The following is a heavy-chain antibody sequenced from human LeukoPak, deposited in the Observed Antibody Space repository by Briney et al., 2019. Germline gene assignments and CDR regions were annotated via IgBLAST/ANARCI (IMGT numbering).Heavy chain of an antibody. V-gene: IGHV1-18*01. CDR3: ARVHLNSDYLPMEYYGMDV. D-gene: IGHD4-11*01. CDR2: ISAYNGNT. J-gene: IGHJ6*02. Sequence: GASVKVSCKASGYTFISYGISWVRQAPGQGLEWMGWISAYNGNTNYAQKFQGRVTMTTDTSTSKAYMELRSLKFDDTAVYYCARVHLNSDYLPMEYYGMDVWGQGTTVTVSS. CDR1: GYTFISYG.